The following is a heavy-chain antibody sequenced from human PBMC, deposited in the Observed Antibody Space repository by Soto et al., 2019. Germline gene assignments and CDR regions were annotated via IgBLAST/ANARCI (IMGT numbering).Heavy chain of an antibody. CDR2: IRSKANSYAT. V-gene: IGHV3-73*01. J-gene: IGHJ4*02. CDR3: TQNVDTAMALGRYYFDY. Sequence: GGSLRLSCAASGFTFSGSAMHWVRQASGKALEWVGRIRSKANSYATAYAASVKGRFTISRDDSKNTAYLQMNSLKTEDTAVYYCTQNVDTAMALGRYYFDYWGQGTLVTVSS. D-gene: IGHD5-18*01. CDR1: GFTFSGSA.